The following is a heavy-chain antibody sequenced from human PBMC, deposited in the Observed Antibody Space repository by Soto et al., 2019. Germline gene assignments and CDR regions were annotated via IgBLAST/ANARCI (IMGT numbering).Heavy chain of an antibody. D-gene: IGHD1-26*01. CDR1: VFTFRTYS. CDR3: ARDQVGPLYYYYYGMDV. CDR2: ISSSSTYI. V-gene: IGHV3-21*01. J-gene: IGHJ6*02. Sequence: GGSLRLCCAASVFTFRTYSMNWFRQAPGKGLEWVSSISSSSTYIYYADSVKGRFTISRDNAKNSLYLQMNSLRAEDTAVYYCARDQVGPLYYYYYGMDVWGQGTTVTVSS.